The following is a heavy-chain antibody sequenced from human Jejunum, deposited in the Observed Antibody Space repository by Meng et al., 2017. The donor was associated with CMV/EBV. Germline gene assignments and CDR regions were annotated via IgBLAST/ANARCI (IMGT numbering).Heavy chain of an antibody. D-gene: IGHD2-15*01. CDR1: GYTFTTYA. Sequence: SGYTFTTYAVSWVRQVPGQGLEWVGWINTDTGNPTYAQDFKGRFVFSLDTSVSTAYLQITSLKAEDTAVYFCARARSCTAGSCYSDYWGQGSLVTVSS. V-gene: IGHV7-4-1*02. CDR3: ARARSCTAGSCYSDY. CDR2: INTDTGNP. J-gene: IGHJ4*02.